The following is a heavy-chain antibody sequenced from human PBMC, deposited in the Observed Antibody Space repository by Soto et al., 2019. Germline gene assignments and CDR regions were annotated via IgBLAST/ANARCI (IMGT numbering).Heavy chain of an antibody. CDR3: ARNMVRGETDYYYYGMDV. V-gene: IGHV1-69*01. J-gene: IGHJ6*02. Sequence: QVQLVQSGAEVKKPGSSVKVSCKASGGTFSSYAISWVRQAPGQGLEWMGGIIPIFGTANYAQKFQGRVTITADESTSTAYMEPSSLRSEDTAVYYCARNMVRGETDYYYYGMDVWGQGTTVTVSS. CDR2: IIPIFGTA. CDR1: GGTFSSYA. D-gene: IGHD3-10*01.